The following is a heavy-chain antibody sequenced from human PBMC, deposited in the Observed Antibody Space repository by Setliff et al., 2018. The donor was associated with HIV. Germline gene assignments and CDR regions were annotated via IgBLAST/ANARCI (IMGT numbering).Heavy chain of an antibody. J-gene: IGHJ4*02. Sequence: ASVKVSCKASGYTFTEFYVHWVRQAPGEGLEWIGWIYPNTGGTNYAQKFQGRVTMTRDTSTSTAYMELRSLKSDDTAVYYCARGKTWLRFLDYWGQGTLVTVSS. CDR3: ARGKTWLRFLDY. D-gene: IGHD5-12*01. CDR1: GYTFTEFY. CDR2: IYPNTGGT. V-gene: IGHV1-2*02.